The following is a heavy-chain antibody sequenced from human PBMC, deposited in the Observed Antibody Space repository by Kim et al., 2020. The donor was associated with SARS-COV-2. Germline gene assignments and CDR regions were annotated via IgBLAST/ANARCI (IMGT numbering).Heavy chain of an antibody. J-gene: IGHJ4*02. D-gene: IGHD6-13*01. CDR1: GFTFSDYY. CDR3: AGGRIAAAFDY. CDR2: ISSSGSTI. Sequence: GGSLRLSCAAPGFTFSDYYMSWIRQAPGKGLEWVSYISSSGSTIYYADSVKGRFTISRDNAKNSLYLQMNSLRAEDTAVYYCAGGRIAAAFDYWGQGTLVTVSS. V-gene: IGHV3-11*04.